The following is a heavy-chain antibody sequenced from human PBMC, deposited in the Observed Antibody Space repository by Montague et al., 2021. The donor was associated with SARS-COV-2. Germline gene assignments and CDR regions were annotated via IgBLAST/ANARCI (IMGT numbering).Heavy chain of an antibody. CDR2: INYTGST. D-gene: IGHD5-18*01. Sequence: SETLSLTCTVSGGSISNCFYYWGWQRQPPGLGLVWNGSINYTGSTYYNLCIKSTVTISTNTSNNQLFLKPITVTAADTAVCYCARPGRGWSYGLDAFELWGQGTLVTVSS. J-gene: IGHJ3*01. CDR1: GGSISNCFYY. CDR3: ARPGRGWSYGLDAFEL. V-gene: IGHV4-39*01.